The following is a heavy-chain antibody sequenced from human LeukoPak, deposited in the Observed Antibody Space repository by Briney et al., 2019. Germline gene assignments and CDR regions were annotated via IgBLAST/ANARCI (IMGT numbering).Heavy chain of an antibody. Sequence: ASVKVSCKASGGTFSSYAISWVRQAPGQGLEWMGWISAYNGNTNYAQKLQGRVTMTTDTSTSTAYMELRSLRSDDTAVYYCAREGREYYDFWSGSNWFDPWGQGTLVTVSS. CDR3: AREGREYYDFWSGSNWFDP. CDR1: GGTFSSYA. D-gene: IGHD3-3*01. J-gene: IGHJ5*02. V-gene: IGHV1-18*01. CDR2: ISAYNGNT.